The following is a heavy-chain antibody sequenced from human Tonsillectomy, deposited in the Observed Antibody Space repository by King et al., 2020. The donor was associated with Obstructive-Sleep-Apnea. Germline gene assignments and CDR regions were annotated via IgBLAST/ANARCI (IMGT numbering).Heavy chain of an antibody. V-gene: IGHV3-15*04. CDR2: IESKIDGGTT. Sequence: VQLVESGGGLVKPGGALRVSCAASGCTFINAWSSWFGQVPVKGREGVCRIESKIDGGTTDYAAPPKGRFTISRDDRKNTLYVQMNSLKSEDTAVYYCTTEDTMVRGAMDYWGQGTLVTVSS. CDR3: TTEDTMVRGAMDY. J-gene: IGHJ4*02. CDR1: GCTFINAW. D-gene: IGHD3-10*01.